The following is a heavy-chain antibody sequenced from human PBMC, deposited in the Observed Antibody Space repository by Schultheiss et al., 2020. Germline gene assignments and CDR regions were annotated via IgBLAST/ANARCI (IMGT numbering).Heavy chain of an antibody. J-gene: IGHJ4*02. CDR3: ARAPYYDILTGYYN. D-gene: IGHD3-9*01. Sequence: SETLSLTCAVYGGSFSGYYWSWIRQPPGKGLEWIAEINHSGSTNYNPSLKSRVTISVDTSKNQFSLKLSSVTAADTGVYYCARAPYYDILTGYYNWGQGTLV. CDR2: INHSGST. CDR1: GGSFSGYY. V-gene: IGHV4-34*01.